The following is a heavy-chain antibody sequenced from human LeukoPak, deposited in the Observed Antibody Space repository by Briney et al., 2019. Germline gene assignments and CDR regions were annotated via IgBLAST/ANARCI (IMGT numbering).Heavy chain of an antibody. V-gene: IGHV4-34*01. CDR1: GGSFSGYY. Sequence: SETLSLTCAVYGGSFSGYYWSWIRQPPGKGLEWIGEINHSGSTNYNPSLKSRVTISVDTSKNQFSLKLSSVTAADTAVYYCARGEGDHSLYGMDVWGQGTTATVSS. CDR3: ARGEGDHSLYGMDV. J-gene: IGHJ6*02. CDR2: INHSGST. D-gene: IGHD2-21*01.